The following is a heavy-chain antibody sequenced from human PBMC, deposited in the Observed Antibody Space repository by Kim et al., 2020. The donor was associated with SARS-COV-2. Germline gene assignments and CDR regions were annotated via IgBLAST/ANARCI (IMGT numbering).Heavy chain of an antibody. D-gene: IGHD6-19*01. CDR3: AKSWFRASSGSLGGYGDFDI. V-gene: IGHV3-23*01. CDR1: GFTFSSYA. Sequence: GGSLRLSCAASGFTFSSYAMSWVRQAPGKGLEWVAAISYDGSSTYYADSVKGRFTISRDNSKNTLYLQMNSLRAEDTAVYYCAKSWFRASSGSLGGYGDFDIWGQGTMVTVSS. CDR2: ISYDGSST. J-gene: IGHJ3*02.